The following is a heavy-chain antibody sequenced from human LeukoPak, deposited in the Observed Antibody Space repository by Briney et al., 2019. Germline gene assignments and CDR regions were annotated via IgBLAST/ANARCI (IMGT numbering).Heavy chain of an antibody. D-gene: IGHD6-13*01. CDR2: ISSSSSTI. Sequence: LPGGSLRLSCAASGFTFSSYSMDWVRQAPGKGLEWVSYISSSSSTIYYADSVKGRFTISRDNSKNTLYLQMSSLRAEDTAVYYCVKTRLSSSWYRPTYFDYWGQGTLVTVSS. CDR1: GFTFSSYS. J-gene: IGHJ4*02. V-gene: IGHV3-48*01. CDR3: VKTRLSSSWYRPTYFDY.